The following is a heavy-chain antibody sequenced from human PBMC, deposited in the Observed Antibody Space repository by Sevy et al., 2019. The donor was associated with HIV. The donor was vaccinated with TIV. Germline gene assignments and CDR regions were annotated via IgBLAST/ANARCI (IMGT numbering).Heavy chain of an antibody. CDR3: ARKYSSSSRYYYYGMDV. J-gene: IGHJ6*02. V-gene: IGHV4-31*03. Sequence: LSLTCTVSGGSISSGGYYWSWIRQHPGKGLEWIGYIYYSGSTYYNPSLKSRVTISVDTSKNQFSLKLSSVTAADTAVYYCARKYSSSSRYYYYGMDVWGQGTTVTVSS. D-gene: IGHD6-6*01. CDR1: GGSISSGGYY. CDR2: IYYSGST.